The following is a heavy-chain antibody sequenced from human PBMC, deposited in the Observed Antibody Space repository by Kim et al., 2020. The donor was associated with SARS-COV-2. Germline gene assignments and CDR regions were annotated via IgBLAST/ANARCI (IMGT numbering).Heavy chain of an antibody. CDR3: AREGSGSYNWFDP. D-gene: IGHD3-10*01. J-gene: IGHJ5*02. Sequence: ASVKVSCKASGYTFDTFSLYLVRQAPGQRFEWMGWINGGNGNTRYSQTFQGRVTITRDRAATTAYMELSSLTSKDTAVYYCAREGSGSYNWFDPWGQGTL. CDR1: GYTFDTFS. CDR2: INGGNGNT. V-gene: IGHV1-3*01.